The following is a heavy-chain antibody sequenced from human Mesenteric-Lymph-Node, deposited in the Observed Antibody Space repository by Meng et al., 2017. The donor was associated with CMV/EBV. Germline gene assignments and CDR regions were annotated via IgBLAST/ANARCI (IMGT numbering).Heavy chain of an antibody. J-gene: IGHJ4*02. CDR1: GFSFSIYS. D-gene: IGHD2-21*01. CDR3: ARDHYGGSVRTFDY. Sequence: GGSLRLSCAASGFSFSIYSMNWVRQVPGKGLEWVSYISSSSSSMFYADSVRGRFTISRDNAKNSLYLQMNSLRAEDTGIYYCARDHYGGSVRTFDYWGLGTLVTVSS. CDR2: ISSSSSSM. V-gene: IGHV3-48*04.